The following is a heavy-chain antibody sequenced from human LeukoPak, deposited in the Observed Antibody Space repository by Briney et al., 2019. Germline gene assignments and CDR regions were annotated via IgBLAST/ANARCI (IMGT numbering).Heavy chain of an antibody. CDR1: GFTFSSYA. V-gene: IGHV3-30*14. Sequence: PGGSLRPSCAASGFTFSSYAMHWVRQAPGKGLEWVAVISYDGSNKYYADSVKGRFTISRDNSKNTLYLQMNSLRAEDTAVYYCARHQLRYFDSPQDYWGQGTLVTVSS. CDR3: ARHQLRYFDSPQDY. J-gene: IGHJ4*02. CDR2: ISYDGSNK. D-gene: IGHD3-9*01.